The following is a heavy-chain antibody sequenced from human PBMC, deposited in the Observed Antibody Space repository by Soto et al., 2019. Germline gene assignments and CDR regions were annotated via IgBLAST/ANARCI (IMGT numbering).Heavy chain of an antibody. V-gene: IGHV3-15*01. CDR2: IKSTAEGAPS. J-gene: IGHJ4*02. CDR1: GFTFFNAW. Sequence: EVQLVESGGGVVKPGGSLRLSCVASGFTFFNAWMSWVRQAPGKGLEWVGHIKSTAEGAPSDYAPTLKGRFTISRDDSKNIVYLQMGSLRPEDIGLFFWTTEPLHTSVVGGARWGQGTLVTVTS. CDR3: TTEPLHTSVVGGAR. D-gene: IGHD2-21*01.